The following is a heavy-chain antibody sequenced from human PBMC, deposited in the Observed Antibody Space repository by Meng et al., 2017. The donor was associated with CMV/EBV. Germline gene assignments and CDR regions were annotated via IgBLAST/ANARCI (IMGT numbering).Heavy chain of an antibody. D-gene: IGHD6-13*01. CDR2: IYPSGST. CDR3: AREMPIAAAGCFDY. V-gene: IGHV4-4*07. J-gene: IGHJ4*02. Sequence: VQLRESGTGRVKPVETLSLSCTVSGGSIGSSFWSSSRQPAGKGLESIGRIYPSGSTNYNPSPKSRVTMSVDTSKNQFSLKLSSVTAADTAVYYGAREMPIAAAGCFDYWGQGTLVTVSS. CDR1: GGSIGSSF.